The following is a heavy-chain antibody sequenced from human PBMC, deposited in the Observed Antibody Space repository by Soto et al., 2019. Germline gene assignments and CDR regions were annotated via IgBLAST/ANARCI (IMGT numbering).Heavy chain of an antibody. V-gene: IGHV1-8*01. J-gene: IGHJ6*02. CDR1: GSTFTSYD. CDR3: ARAKPSYGMDV. CDR2: MNPNSGNT. Sequence: QVQLVQSGAEVKKPGASVKVACKASGSTFTSYDLYWVRQATGHGIERMGWMNPNSGNTGYAQKFQGRVTMTRNTSISTADMELISLRSEDTAVYYCARAKPSYGMDVWGQWTTVTVSS.